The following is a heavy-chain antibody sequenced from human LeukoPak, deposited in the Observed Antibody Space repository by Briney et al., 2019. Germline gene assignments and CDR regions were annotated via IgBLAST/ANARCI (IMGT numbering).Heavy chain of an antibody. J-gene: IGHJ6*03. V-gene: IGHV3-49*04. CDR2: IRSKAYGGTT. Sequence: GGSLRLSCIASGFTFGDYGMSWVRQAPGKGLEWVGFIRSKAYGGTTEYAASVKGRFTISRDDSKSIAYLQMNSLKTEDTAVYYCTRDLTKSYYYYYMDVWGKGTTVTISS. CDR1: GFTFGDYG. D-gene: IGHD4-11*01. CDR3: TRDLTKSYYYYYMDV.